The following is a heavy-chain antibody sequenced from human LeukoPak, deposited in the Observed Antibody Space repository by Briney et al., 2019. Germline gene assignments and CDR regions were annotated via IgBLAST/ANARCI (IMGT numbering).Heavy chain of an antibody. CDR3: ARGDGYKSYYYGMDV. CDR2: INHSGST. D-gene: IGHD5-24*01. Sequence: PSETLSLTCAVYGGSFSGYYWSWIRQPPGKGLEWIGEINHSGSTNYNPTLKSRVTISVDTSKNQFSLKLSSVTAADTAVYYRARGDGYKSYYYGMDVWGQGTTVTVSS. CDR1: GGSFSGYY. V-gene: IGHV4-34*01. J-gene: IGHJ6*02.